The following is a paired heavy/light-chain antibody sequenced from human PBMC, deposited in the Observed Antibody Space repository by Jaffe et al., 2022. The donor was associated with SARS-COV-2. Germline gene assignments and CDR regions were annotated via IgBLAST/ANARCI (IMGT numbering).Heavy chain of an antibody. D-gene: IGHD6-19*01. Sequence: EVQLLESGGGLIQPGGSLRLSCAASGFTFSTFAMSWVRQAPGKGLEWVSAISGSGGSTYYADSAKGRFTISRDNSKNTLYLQINSLRAEDTAVYYCAKALGFSSGLELDYWGQGTLVTVSS. V-gene: IGHV3-23*01. CDR2: ISGSGGST. CDR3: AKALGFSSGLELDY. CDR1: GFTFSTFA. J-gene: IGHJ4*02.
Light chain of an antibody. CDR2: EGN. CDR3: CSYAGGTTGV. J-gene: IGLJ2*01. V-gene: IGLV2-23*01. Sequence: QSALTQPASVSGSPGQSITISCTGTSSAVGSYNLVSWYQQHPGKAPKLMIYEGNKRPSGVSIRFSGSKSGNTASLTISGLQAEDEADYYCCSYAGGTTGVFGGGTRLTVL. CDR1: SSAVGSYNL.